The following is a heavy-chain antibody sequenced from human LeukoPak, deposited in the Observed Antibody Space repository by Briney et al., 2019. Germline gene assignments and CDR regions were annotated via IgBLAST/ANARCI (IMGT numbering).Heavy chain of an antibody. Sequence: GRSLRLSCAASGFTFSSYAMHWVRQAPGKGLEWVAVISYDGSNKYYADSVEGRFTISRDNSKNTLYLQMNSLRAEDTAVYYCARDLHQGDDYYYYYGMDVWGQGTTVTVSS. D-gene: IGHD3-16*01. CDR3: ARDLHQGDDYYYYYGMDV. CDR2: ISYDGSNK. CDR1: GFTFSSYA. V-gene: IGHV3-30-3*01. J-gene: IGHJ6*02.